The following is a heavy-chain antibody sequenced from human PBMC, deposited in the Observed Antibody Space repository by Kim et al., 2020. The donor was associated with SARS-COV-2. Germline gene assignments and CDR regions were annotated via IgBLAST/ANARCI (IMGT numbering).Heavy chain of an antibody. V-gene: IGHV4-31*03. CDR1: GGPIDNVAYY. CDR2: IFRSGRA. D-gene: IGHD2-2*02. J-gene: IGHJ5*02. CDR3: ARCYTTGRGWFDP. Sequence: SETLSLTCSVSGGPIDNVAYYWSWIPQRPGQGLEWIGYIFRSGRASDNPSLKSRLTISMDTSKNQFSLEVTSVTAADTAVYYCARCYTTGRGWFDPWGRGTLVTVSS.